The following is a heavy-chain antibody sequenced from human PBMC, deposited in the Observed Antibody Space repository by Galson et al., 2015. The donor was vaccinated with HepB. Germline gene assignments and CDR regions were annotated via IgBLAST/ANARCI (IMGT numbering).Heavy chain of an antibody. D-gene: IGHD4-17*01. CDR3: ARGPYGDYYFDY. V-gene: IGHV1-46*01. J-gene: IGHJ4*02. CDR1: GYTFTSYY. Sequence: SVKVSCKASGYTFTSYYMHWVRQAPGQGLEWVGIINPSGGITNYAQKFQGRVTMTRDTSTSTVYMELSSLRSEDTAVYYCARGPYGDYYFDYWGQGTLVTVSS. CDR2: INPSGGIT.